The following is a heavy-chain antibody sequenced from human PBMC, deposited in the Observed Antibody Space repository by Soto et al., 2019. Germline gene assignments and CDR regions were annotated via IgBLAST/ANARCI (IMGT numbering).Heavy chain of an antibody. CDR3: AKEFYSNYHYYYYGMDV. D-gene: IGHD4-4*01. CDR2: ISYDGSNK. J-gene: IGHJ6*02. CDR1: GFTFSSYG. V-gene: IGHV3-30*18. Sequence: QVQLVESGGGVVQPGRSLRLSCAASGFTFSSYGMHWVRQAPGKGLEWVAVISYDGSNKYYADSVKGRFTISRDNSKNTLYLQMNSLRAEDTAVYYCAKEFYSNYHYYYYGMDVWGQGTTVTVSS.